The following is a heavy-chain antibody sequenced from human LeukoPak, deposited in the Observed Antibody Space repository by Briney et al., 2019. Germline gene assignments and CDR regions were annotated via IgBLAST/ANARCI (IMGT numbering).Heavy chain of an antibody. CDR3: ATTVAGYPNDYLDF. V-gene: IGHV3-7*01. CDR1: GFTSSSNW. D-gene: IGHD6-19*01. J-gene: IGHJ4*02. CDR2: MNQDGSAN. Sequence: PGGSLRLSCAVSGFTSSSNWMSWVRQAPGKGLERVAHMNQDGSANYYVDSVRGRFTISRDNAKNSLFLQMNSLRAEDSAVYYCATTVAGYPNDYLDFWGRGTLVTVSS.